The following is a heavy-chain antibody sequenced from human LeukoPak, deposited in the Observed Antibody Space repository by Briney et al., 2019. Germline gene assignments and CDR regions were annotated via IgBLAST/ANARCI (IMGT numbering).Heavy chain of an antibody. J-gene: IGHJ4*02. CDR3: AREYGLGYCSSTSCYAHFDY. CDR1: GGSISSYY. CDR2: IYYSGST. D-gene: IGHD2-2*01. Sequence: SETLSLTCTVSGGSISSYYWSWIRQPPGKGLEWIGYIYYSGSTNYNPSLKSRVTISVDTSKNQFYLKLSSVTAADTAVYYCAREYGLGYCSSTSCYAHFDYWGQGTLVTVSS. V-gene: IGHV4-59*01.